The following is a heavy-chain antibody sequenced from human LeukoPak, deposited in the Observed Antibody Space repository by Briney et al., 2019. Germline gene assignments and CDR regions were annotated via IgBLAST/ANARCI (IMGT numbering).Heavy chain of an antibody. D-gene: IGHD4-17*01. CDR1: GGSISSYY. V-gene: IGHV4-4*07. CDR2: IYTSGST. Sequence: SETLSLTCAVYGGSISSYYWSWIRQPAGKGLEWIGRIYTSGSTNYNPSLKSRVTMSVDTSKNQFSLKRSSVTATVTAVYYCARDLVTVTKGFDIRGQGAMGSVSS. CDR3: ARDLVTVTKGFDI. J-gene: IGHJ3*02.